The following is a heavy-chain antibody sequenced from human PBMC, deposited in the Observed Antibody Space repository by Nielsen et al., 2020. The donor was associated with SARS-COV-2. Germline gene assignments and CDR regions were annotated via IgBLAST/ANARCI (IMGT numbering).Heavy chain of an antibody. CDR2: ISGSGGST. Sequence: GESLKISCAASGFTFSSYAMSWVRQAPGKGLEWVSAISGSGGSTYYADSVKGRFTISRDNSKNTLYLQMNSLRAEDTAVYYCAKEDYGDYLDYWGQGTLVTVSS. J-gene: IGHJ4*02. D-gene: IGHD4-17*01. CDR1: GFTFSSYA. V-gene: IGHV3-23*01. CDR3: AKEDYGDYLDY.